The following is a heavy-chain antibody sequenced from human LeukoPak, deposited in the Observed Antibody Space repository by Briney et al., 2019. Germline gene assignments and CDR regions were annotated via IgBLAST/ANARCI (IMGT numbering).Heavy chain of an antibody. CDR1: GFTFSSYE. Sequence: GGSLRLSCAASGFTFSSYEMNWVRQAPGKGLEWVSYISSSGSTIYYADSVKGRFTISRDNAKNSLYLQMTSLRAEDTAVYYCARQSYSSGWYGWWGQGTLVTVSS. CDR2: ISSSGSTI. CDR3: ARQSYSSGWYGW. J-gene: IGHJ4*02. V-gene: IGHV3-48*03. D-gene: IGHD6-19*01.